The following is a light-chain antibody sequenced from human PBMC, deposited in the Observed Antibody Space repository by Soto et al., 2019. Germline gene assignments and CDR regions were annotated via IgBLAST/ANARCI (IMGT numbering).Light chain of an antibody. Sequence: NFMLTQPHSVSESPGKTVTISCTRSSGSIASNYEQWYQQRPGSAPTTVIYEDNQRPSGVPDRFSGSIDSSSNSASLTISGLKTEDEADYYCQSYDSSNHVVFGGGTKLTVL. CDR2: EDN. V-gene: IGLV6-57*04. CDR1: SGSIASNY. CDR3: QSYDSSNHVV. J-gene: IGLJ2*01.